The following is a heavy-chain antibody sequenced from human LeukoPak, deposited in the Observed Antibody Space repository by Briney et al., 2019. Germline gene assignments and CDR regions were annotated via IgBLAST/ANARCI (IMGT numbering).Heavy chain of an antibody. CDR2: INHSGST. D-gene: IGHD4-23*01. J-gene: IGHJ4*02. Sequence: SETLSLTCAVYGGSFSGYYWSWIRQPPGKGLEWIGEINHSGSTNYNPSLKSRVTISVDTSKNQFSLKLSSVTAADTAVYYCASTPTVVTEYYFDYWGQGTLVTVSS. CDR3: ASTPTVVTEYYFDY. CDR1: GGSFSGYY. V-gene: IGHV4-34*01.